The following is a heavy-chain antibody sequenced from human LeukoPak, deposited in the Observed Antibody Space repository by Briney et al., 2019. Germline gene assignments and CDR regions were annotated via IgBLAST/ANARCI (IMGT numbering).Heavy chain of an antibody. J-gene: IGHJ4*02. V-gene: IGHV3-21*01. Sequence: PGGSLRLSCAASGFTLSTYSMNWVRQAPGKGLEWVSSITSSSLYIYYADSVKGRFTISRDNAKNSLYLQMNSLRAEDTAVYYCARDGDDSSGYYRFYFDYWGQGTLVTVSS. D-gene: IGHD3-22*01. CDR1: GFTLSTYS. CDR2: ITSSSLYI. CDR3: ARDGDDSSGYYRFYFDY.